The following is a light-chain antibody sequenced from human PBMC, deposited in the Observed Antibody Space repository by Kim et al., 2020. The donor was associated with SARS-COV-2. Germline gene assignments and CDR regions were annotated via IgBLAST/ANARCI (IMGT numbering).Light chain of an antibody. CDR3: SSYAISYTRV. CDR1: TNDVGGYDF. J-gene: IGLJ3*02. CDR2: DVT. Sequence: QSALTQPASVSGSPGQSITISCTGTTNDVGGYDFVSWYQQHPGKAPKLMIYDVTKRPSGVSNRFSGSKSGNTASLTISGLQAEDEADYYCSSYAISYTRVFGGGTQLTVL. V-gene: IGLV2-14*01.